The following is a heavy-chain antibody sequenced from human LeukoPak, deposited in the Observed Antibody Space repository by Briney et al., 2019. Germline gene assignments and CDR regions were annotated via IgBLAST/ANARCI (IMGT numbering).Heavy chain of an antibody. V-gene: IGHV4-38-2*02. CDR2: IYHSGST. CDR3: ARTTEGYAGGPGYSYYYYMDV. Sequence: PSETLSLTCTVSGYSISSGYYWGWIRQPPGQGLEWIGSIYHSGSTYYNPSLKSRVTISVDTSKNQVSLKLRSVTAADTAVYYCARTTEGYAGGPGYSYYYYMDVWGKGTTVTISS. CDR1: GYSISSGYY. D-gene: IGHD5-12*01. J-gene: IGHJ6*03.